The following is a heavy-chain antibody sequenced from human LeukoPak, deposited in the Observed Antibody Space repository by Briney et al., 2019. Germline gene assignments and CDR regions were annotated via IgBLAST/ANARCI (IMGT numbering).Heavy chain of an antibody. CDR2: ISSNGGST. V-gene: IGHV3-64*01. CDR3: ARVGGSIVGATTNLTDAFDI. J-gene: IGHJ3*02. D-gene: IGHD1-26*01. CDR1: GFTFSSYA. Sequence: GGGLRLSCAASGFTFSSYAMHSVRQAPGKGLEFVSAISSNGGSTYYANSVKGRFTISRDNSKNTLSLQMGSLRAEDMAVYYCARVGGSIVGATTNLTDAFDIWGQGTMVTVSS.